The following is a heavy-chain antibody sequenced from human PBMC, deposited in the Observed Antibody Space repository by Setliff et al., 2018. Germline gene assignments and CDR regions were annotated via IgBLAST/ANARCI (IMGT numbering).Heavy chain of an antibody. CDR1: GYTFATYG. Sequence: GASVKVSCKASGYTFATYGISWVRQAPGQGLEWMGWISPYNSNTNYAQNFQGRVTMTTDTSTSTAYMELRSLRSDDTAMYYCARAQSWSGGPYYFDNWGQGTLVTVSS. CDR3: ARAQSWSGGPYYFDN. D-gene: IGHD3-3*01. J-gene: IGHJ4*02. CDR2: ISPYNSNT. V-gene: IGHV1-18*01.